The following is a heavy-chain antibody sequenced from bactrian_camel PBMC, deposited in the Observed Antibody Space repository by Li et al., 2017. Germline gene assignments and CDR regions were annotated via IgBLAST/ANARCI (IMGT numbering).Heavy chain of an antibody. D-gene: IGHD5*01. Sequence: HEQLVESGGGLVQPGGSLRLSCAASGFTFSSYYMSWVRQAPGKGLEWVSRIDRDGSKTGYADSVKGRFTISRDNAKNTLYLDMNSLKPEDTATYYCAAVRDPAIAFGAVLSSASDVSPFRYWGQGTQVTVS. CDR2: IDRDGSKT. J-gene: IGHJ6*01. CDR3: AAVRDPAIAFGAVLSSASDVSPFRY. CDR1: GFTFSSYY. V-gene: IGHV3-2*01.